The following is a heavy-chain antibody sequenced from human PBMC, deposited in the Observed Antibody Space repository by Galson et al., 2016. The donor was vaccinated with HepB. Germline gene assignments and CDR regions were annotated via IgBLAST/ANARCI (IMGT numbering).Heavy chain of an antibody. J-gene: IGHJ5*02. CDR2: ISTGGDKI. CDR3: AALGSGSYLGWFDP. Sequence: SLRLSCAASGSTFSHYSMNWVRQAPGKGLEWVSSISTGGDKIYYADSVKGRFTISRDNAKNSLYLQMNSLRVEDTAIYHCAALGSGSYLGWFDPWGQGSLVIVSS. CDR1: GSTFSHYS. D-gene: IGHD3-10*01. V-gene: IGHV3-21*06.